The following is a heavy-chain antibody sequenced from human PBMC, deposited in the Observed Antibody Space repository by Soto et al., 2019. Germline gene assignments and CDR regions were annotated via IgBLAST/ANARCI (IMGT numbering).Heavy chain of an antibody. J-gene: IGHJ4*02. CDR2: ISAYNGNT. V-gene: IGHV1-18*01. D-gene: IGHD3-22*01. Sequence: ASVKVSFKASGYTFTSYGISWVRQAPGQGLEWMGWISAYNGNTNYAQKLQGRVTMTTDTSTSTAYMELRSLRSDDTAVYYCAKARYYYYDSSGYTAPPDYWGQGTLVTVSS. CDR1: GYTFTSYG. CDR3: AKARYYYYDSSGYTAPPDY.